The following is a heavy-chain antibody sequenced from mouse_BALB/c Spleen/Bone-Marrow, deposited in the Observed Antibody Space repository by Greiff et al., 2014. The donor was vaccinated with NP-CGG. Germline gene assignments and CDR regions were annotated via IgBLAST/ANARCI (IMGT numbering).Heavy chain of an antibody. CDR1: GYTFTNSW. CDR2: IHPNSGNT. D-gene: IGHD2-14*01. Sequence: QVQLQQSGSVLVRPGASVKLSCKASGYTFTNSWIHWVKQRPGQGLEWIGEIHPNSGNTNYNEKFKGKVTLTADISSSTAYVDLSSLTSEDSAVYYCARHHRYAYYFDYWGQGTTLTVSS. CDR3: ARHHRYAYYFDY. V-gene: IGHV1S130*01. J-gene: IGHJ2*01.